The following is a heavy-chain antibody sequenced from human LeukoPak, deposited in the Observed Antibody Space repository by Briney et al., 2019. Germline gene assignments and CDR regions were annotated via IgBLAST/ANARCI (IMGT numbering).Heavy chain of an antibody. J-gene: IGHJ6*04. CDR3: ARTFDFRAPRATDV. V-gene: IGHV4-30-2*01. CDR1: GVSIASGVYY. D-gene: IGHD3-9*01. Sequence: SETLSLTCSVTGVSIASGVYYWSWIRQPPGKGLEWLGYVYHRETTYYNPSLKSRISMSIDTSNNQFSLKLASVTAADTAVFYCARTFDFRAPRATDVWGKGTTVIVSS. CDR2: VYHRETT.